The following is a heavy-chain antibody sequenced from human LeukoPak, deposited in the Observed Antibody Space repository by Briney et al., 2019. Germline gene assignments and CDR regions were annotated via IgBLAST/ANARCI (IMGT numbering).Heavy chain of an antibody. CDR2: IWDDGSNK. J-gene: IGHJ4*02. Sequence: GGPLRLSCAASGFTFSHYGMHWVRQAPGRGLEGVAGIWDDGSNKYYADSVTGRLTISRDNSQNTADLHMNSLRAEDTAVYYCAKDAQRGFDYSNSLEYWGQGTLVTVSS. V-gene: IGHV3-33*06. CDR1: GFTFSHYG. D-gene: IGHD4-11*01. CDR3: AKDAQRGFDYSNSLEY.